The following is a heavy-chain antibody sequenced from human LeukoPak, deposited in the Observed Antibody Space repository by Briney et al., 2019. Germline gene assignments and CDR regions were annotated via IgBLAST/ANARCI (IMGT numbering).Heavy chain of an antibody. J-gene: IGHJ6*02. D-gene: IGHD3-10*01. CDR3: ARDGAQYYYGSGSYNGTDV. CDR2: INPNSGGT. Sequence: ASVKVSCKASGYTFTGYYMHWVRQAPGQGLEWMGWINPNSGGTNYAQKFQGRVTMTRDTSISTAYMELSRLRSDDTAVYYCARDGAQYYYGSGSYNGTDVWGQGTTVTVSS. V-gene: IGHV1-2*02. CDR1: GYTFTGYY.